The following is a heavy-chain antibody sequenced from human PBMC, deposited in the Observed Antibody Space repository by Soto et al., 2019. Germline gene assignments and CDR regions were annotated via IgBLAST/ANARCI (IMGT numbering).Heavy chain of an antibody. CDR1: GGSISSGDYY. J-gene: IGHJ4*02. V-gene: IGHV4-61*08. D-gene: IGHD6-13*01. CDR2: IHGTETT. CDR3: ARGTSSWSWKFDY. Sequence: PSETLSLTCTVSGGSISSGDYYWSWIRQPPGKGLEWIGYIHGTETTNYNPSLKSRVTMSLDTSKNQLSLRLTSVTAADTAAYYCARGTSSWSWKFDYWGQGILVTVS.